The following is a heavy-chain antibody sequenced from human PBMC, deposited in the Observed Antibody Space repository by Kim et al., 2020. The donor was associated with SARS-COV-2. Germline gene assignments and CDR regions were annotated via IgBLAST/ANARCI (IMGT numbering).Heavy chain of an antibody. CDR1: GGSFSGYY. J-gene: IGHJ6*02. V-gene: IGHV4-34*01. Sequence: SETLSLTCAVYGGSFSGYYWSWIRQPPGKGLEWIGEINHSGSTNYNPSLKSRVTISVDTYKNQFSLKLSSVTAADTAVYYCARGRTVTTFYYYYDMDVWGQGTTVTVSS. CDR2: INHSGST. D-gene: IGHD4-17*01. CDR3: ARGRTVTTFYYYYDMDV.